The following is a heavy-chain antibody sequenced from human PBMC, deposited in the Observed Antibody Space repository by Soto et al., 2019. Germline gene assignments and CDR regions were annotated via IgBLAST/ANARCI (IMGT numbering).Heavy chain of an antibody. V-gene: IGHV3-66*01. CDR2: IYSGGST. J-gene: IGHJ2*01. D-gene: IGHD6-13*01. CDR3: ARDSSDSSSVWYFDL. CDR1: GFTVSSNY. Sequence: EVQLVESGGGLVQPGGSLRLSCAASGFTVSSNYMSWVRQAPGKGLEWVSVIYSGGSTYYADSVKGRFTISRDNSKNTLYLQMNSLRAEDTAVYYCARDSSDSSSVWYFDLWGRGTLVTVSS.